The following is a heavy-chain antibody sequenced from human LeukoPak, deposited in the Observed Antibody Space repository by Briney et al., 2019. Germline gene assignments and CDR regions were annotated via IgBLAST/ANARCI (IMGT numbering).Heavy chain of an antibody. Sequence: ASVKVSCKASGYTFTGYYMHWVRQAPGQGLEWMGWINPNSGGANYAQKFQGRVTMTRDTSISTAYMELSRLRSDDTAVYYCARSSRSTVTTGYWGQGTLVTVSS. J-gene: IGHJ4*02. CDR2: INPNSGGA. CDR3: ARSSRSTVTTGY. D-gene: IGHD4-17*01. V-gene: IGHV1-2*02. CDR1: GYTFTGYY.